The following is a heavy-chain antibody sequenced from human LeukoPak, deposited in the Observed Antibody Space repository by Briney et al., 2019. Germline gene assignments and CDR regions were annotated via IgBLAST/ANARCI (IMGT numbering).Heavy chain of an antibody. CDR1: GFTSSNYA. J-gene: IGHJ4*02. V-gene: IGHV3-23*01. CDR3: ATSGHSRFGF. Sequence: PGGSLRLSCAASGFTSSNYAMSWVRQAPGKGLEWVSAFSGSGGSTYYADSVKGRFTISRDNSKNTLYLQMNSLRAGDTAVYYCATSGHSRFGFWGQGTLVTVSS. CDR2: FSGSGGST. D-gene: IGHD6-25*01.